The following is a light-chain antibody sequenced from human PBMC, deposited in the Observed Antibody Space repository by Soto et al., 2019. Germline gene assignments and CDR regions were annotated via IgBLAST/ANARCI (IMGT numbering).Light chain of an antibody. CDR3: SSYRTPSPCV. CDR2: EVF. Sequence: QSVLTQPASVSGSPGQSITISCTGASTDVGNYNLVSWYQQHPGKAPKLIIYEVFNRPSGISDRFSGSKSGNTAYLTISGLQAEDEAHYYCSSYRTPSPCVFGNGTKVTVL. CDR1: STDVGNYNL. V-gene: IGLV2-14*02. J-gene: IGLJ1*01.